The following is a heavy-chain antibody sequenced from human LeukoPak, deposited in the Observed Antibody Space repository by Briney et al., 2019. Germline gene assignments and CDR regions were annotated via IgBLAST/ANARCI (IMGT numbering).Heavy chain of an antibody. CDR1: GFTFSSYA. D-gene: IGHD3-9*01. V-gene: IGHV3-23*01. Sequence: GGSLRLSCAASGFTFSSYALSWVRQAPGKGLQWISGISVSGGSTYYADSVKGRFTISRDNSRNTVYLQMNSLRVEDTALYYCARAGVGILTFYYWGQGTLVTVSS. CDR3: ARAGVGILTFYY. J-gene: IGHJ4*02. CDR2: ISVSGGST.